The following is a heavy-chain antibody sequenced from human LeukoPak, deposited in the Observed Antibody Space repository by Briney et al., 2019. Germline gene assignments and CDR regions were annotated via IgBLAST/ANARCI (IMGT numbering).Heavy chain of an antibody. J-gene: IGHJ4*02. V-gene: IGHV3-23*01. CDR3: AKASIVGATSVFDY. D-gene: IGHD1-26*01. CDR2: FLGDGDNT. CDR1: GFTFASYA. Sequence: GGSLRLSCAASGFTFASYAMSWVRQAPGKGLEWVSSFLGDGDNTFYAGSVQGRFTISRDNSKNTLYLQMNSLRAEDTAVYYCAKASIVGATSVFDYWGQGTLVTVSS.